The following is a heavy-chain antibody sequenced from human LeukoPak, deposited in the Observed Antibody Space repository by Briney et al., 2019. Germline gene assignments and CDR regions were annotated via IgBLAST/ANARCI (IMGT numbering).Heavy chain of an antibody. CDR3: ARNLEHTFDY. CDR1: GGSISSYY. Sequence: SETLSLTCTVSGGSISSYYWSWIRQPPGKGLEWIGYIFYSGSTDYNPSLKSRVTISVDTSKNQFSLKLSSVTAADTAVYYCARNLEHTFDYWGQGTLVTVSS. D-gene: IGHD1/OR15-1a*01. V-gene: IGHV4-59*08. J-gene: IGHJ4*02. CDR2: IFYSGST.